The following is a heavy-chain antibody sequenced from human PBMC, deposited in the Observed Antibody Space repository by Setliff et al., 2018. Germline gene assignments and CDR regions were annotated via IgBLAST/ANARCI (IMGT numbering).Heavy chain of an antibody. D-gene: IGHD1-26*01. CDR2: ISGSGGST. CDR3: ARVGSKPQLGWFDP. Sequence: PGGSLRLSCVTSGFTFSNAWMSWVRQAPGKGLEWVSAISGSGGSTYYADSVKGRFTISRDNARNTLYLQMNSLTAEDTAVYYCARVGSKPQLGWFDPWGQGTLVTVSS. J-gene: IGHJ5*02. CDR1: GFTFSNAW. V-gene: IGHV3-23*01.